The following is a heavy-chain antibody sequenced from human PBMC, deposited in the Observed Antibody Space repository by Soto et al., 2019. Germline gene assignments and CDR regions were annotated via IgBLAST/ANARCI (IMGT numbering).Heavy chain of an antibody. J-gene: IGHJ4*02. CDR1: GGSISSYY. CDR3: ARGWHGIAAAWTYYFDY. Sequence: QVQLQESGPGLVKPSETLSLTCTVSGGSISSYYWSWIRQPPGKGLEWIGYIYYSGRTNYNPSLKCRVTISVDTSKNQFSLKLSSVTAADTAVYYCARGWHGIAAAWTYYFDYWGQGTLVTVSS. V-gene: IGHV4-59*01. CDR2: IYYSGRT. D-gene: IGHD6-13*01.